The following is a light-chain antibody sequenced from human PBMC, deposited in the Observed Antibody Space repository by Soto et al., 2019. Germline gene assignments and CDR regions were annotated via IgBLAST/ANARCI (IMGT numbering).Light chain of an antibody. Sequence: EIVMTQSPATLSVSPRERATLSCRASQSVSSNLAWYQQKPGQAPRLLIYDASTRATGIPARFSGSGSVTELTLNISSLQSEDFAVYYCQQYSKCPLTFGQGTKVDIK. CDR2: DAS. V-gene: IGKV3-15*01. CDR1: QSVSSN. CDR3: QQYSKCPLT. J-gene: IGKJ2*01.